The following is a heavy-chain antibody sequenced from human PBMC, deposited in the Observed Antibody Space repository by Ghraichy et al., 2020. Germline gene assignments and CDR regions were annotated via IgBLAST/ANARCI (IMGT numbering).Heavy chain of an antibody. D-gene: IGHD2-21*02. J-gene: IGHJ4*02. CDR1: GGPVNSANYY. CDR3: AREVLVYCGGDCFSGPFLF. CDR2: VYNSGST. Sequence: SETLYLTCTVSGGPVNSANYYWSWIRQPPGKGLEWIGYVYNSGSTNYNPSLKSRVTISEDTSKNHFSLKLSSVTAADTAVYYCAREVLVYCGGDCFSGPFLFGGQGILVTVSS. V-gene: IGHV4-61*03.